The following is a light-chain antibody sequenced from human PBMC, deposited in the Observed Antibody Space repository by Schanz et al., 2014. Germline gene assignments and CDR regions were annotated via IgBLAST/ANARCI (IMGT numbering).Light chain of an antibody. J-gene: IGLJ2*01. V-gene: IGLV2-8*01. CDR3: CSYAGRSLI. CDR2: EVS. Sequence: QSVLTQPPSASGSPGQSVTISCNGTSSDVGGYDYVSWYQQHPGKAPKLMIYEVSKRPSGVPDRFSGSKSGNTASLTVSGLQADDEADYYCCSYAGRSLIFGGGTKLTVL. CDR1: SSDVGGYDY.